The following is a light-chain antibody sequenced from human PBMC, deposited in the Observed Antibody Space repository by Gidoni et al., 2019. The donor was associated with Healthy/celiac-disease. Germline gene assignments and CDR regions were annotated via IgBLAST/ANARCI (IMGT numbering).Light chain of an antibody. CDR1: QSVSSK. V-gene: IGKV3-15*01. Sequence: EIVMTQSPATLSVSPGERATLSCRASQSVSSKLAWYQQKPGQAPRLLIYGASTRATAIPARFSGSGSGAEFTLTISSLQFEDFAVYYCQQYNNWPWTFGRGTKVEIK. J-gene: IGKJ1*01. CDR3: QQYNNWPWT. CDR2: GAS.